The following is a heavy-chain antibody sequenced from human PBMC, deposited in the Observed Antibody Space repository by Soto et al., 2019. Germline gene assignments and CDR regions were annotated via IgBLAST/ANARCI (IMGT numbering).Heavy chain of an antibody. CDR2: INSDGSST. CDR3: ARESGDYVGEEYFQH. J-gene: IGHJ1*01. CDR1: GFSFRSYW. D-gene: IGHD4-17*01. V-gene: IGHV3-74*01. Sequence: GGSLRLSCAASGFSFRSYWMNWVRQAPGKGLVCVSRINSDGSSTSYADSVKGRFTVSRDNAKNTLYLLMNSLRAEDTAIYYCARESGDYVGEEYFQHWGHGTLVTVSS.